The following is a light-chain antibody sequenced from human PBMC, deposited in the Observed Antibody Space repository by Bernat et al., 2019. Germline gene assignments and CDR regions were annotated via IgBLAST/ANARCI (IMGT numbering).Light chain of an antibody. Sequence: QSVLTQPPSASGTPGQRVTISCSGSSSNIGSNTVNWYQQLPGTAPKLLIYSNNQRPSGVPDRFSGSKSATAASQAISGLQSEDEADYYCAAGDDSLNGPVFGGGTKLTVL. CDR3: AAGDDSLNGPV. V-gene: IGLV1-44*01. CDR1: SSNIGSNT. CDR2: SNN. J-gene: IGLJ3*02.